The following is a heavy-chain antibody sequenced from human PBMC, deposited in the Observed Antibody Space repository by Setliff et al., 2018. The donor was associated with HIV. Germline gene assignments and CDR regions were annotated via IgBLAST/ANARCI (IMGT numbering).Heavy chain of an antibody. V-gene: IGHV3-23*01. D-gene: IGHD6-25*01. CDR1: GFTFINSA. Sequence: PGGSLRLSCAVSGFTFINSAMSWVRQAPGKGLEWVSSIATNGGSTYYAASVQGRFTLSSDNSNNAVYPQMNSLRAEDTAVYYCVQGGLSSGWGSFWGQGTLVTVS. CDR3: VQGGLSSGWGSF. J-gene: IGHJ4*02. CDR2: IATNGGST.